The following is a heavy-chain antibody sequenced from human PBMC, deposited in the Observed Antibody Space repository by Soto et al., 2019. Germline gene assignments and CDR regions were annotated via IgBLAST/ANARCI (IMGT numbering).Heavy chain of an antibody. V-gene: IGHV4-59*01. D-gene: IGHD1-26*01. Sequence: PSETLSLTCTVSGGSISSYYWSWIRQPPGKGLEWIGYIHYSGSTNYNPSLQSRVTISVDTSKNHFSLELTSVTAADTAVYYCARAWEPLYFDYGGQGALVTVSS. CDR1: GGSISSYY. CDR2: IHYSGST. CDR3: ARAWEPLYFDY. J-gene: IGHJ4*02.